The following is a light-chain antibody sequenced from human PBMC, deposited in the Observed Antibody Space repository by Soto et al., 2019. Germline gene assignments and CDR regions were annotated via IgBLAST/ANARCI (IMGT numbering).Light chain of an antibody. CDR2: ATS. CDR3: QHYNSYGT. J-gene: IGKJ1*01. V-gene: IGKV1-9*01. Sequence: IQLTQSPSFLAASFGDRVTITCRASQDIANYLAWYQQKPGKAPKLLIYATSTFQSGLPSRFSGSGSGTEFTLTISSLQPDDFPTYYCQHYNSYGTFGQGTKVDIK. CDR1: QDIANY.